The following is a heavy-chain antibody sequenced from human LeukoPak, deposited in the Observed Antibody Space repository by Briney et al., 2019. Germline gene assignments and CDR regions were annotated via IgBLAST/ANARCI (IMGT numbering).Heavy chain of an antibody. CDR2: MNPNSGNT. V-gene: IGHV1-8*02. J-gene: IGHJ1*01. CDR1: GGTFSSYT. CDR3: ARESDPYYYDSSGYYRIGYFQH. Sequence: EASVKVSCKASGGTFSSYTISWVRQATGQGLEWMGWMNPNSGNTGYAQKFQGRVTMTRNTSISTAYMELSSLRSEDTAVYYCARESDPYYYDSSGYYRIGYFQHWGQGTLVTVSS. D-gene: IGHD3-22*01.